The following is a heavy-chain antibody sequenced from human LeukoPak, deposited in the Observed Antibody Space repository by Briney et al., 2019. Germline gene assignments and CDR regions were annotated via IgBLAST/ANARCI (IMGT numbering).Heavy chain of an antibody. CDR2: ISSTGSLK. Sequence: PGGSLRLSCAASGFTFSSYEMNWVRQAPGKGLEWVSYISSTGSLKYYADSVKGRFTISRDNVRNSLHLQMNSLRVEDTAVYYCARDGAPRTDYWGQGTLVAVSS. V-gene: IGHV3-48*03. D-gene: IGHD3-16*01. J-gene: IGHJ4*02. CDR3: ARDGAPRTDY. CDR1: GFTFSSYE.